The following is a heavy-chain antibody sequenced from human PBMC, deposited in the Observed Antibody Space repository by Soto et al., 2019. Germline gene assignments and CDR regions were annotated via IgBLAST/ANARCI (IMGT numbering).Heavy chain of an antibody. CDR1: GYTFTGCY. J-gene: IGHJ6*01. V-gene: IGHV1-2*02. Sequence: PVKVSCKASGYTFTGCYMHWVRQAPEQGLEWMGWINPNSGGTNYAQKFQGRVTMTRDTSISTAYMELSRLRSDDTAVYYCARRGAASYYYHGMDVWGQGTTVTVSS. D-gene: IGHD2-15*01. CDR2: INPNSGGT. CDR3: ARRGAASYYYHGMDV.